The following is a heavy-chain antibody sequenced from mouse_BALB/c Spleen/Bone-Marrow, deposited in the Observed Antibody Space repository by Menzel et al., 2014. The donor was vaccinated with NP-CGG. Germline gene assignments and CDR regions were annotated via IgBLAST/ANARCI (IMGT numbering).Heavy chain of an antibody. CDR2: IDPANVNT. CDR3: AVYYYGRSSFAY. J-gene: IGHJ3*01. CDR1: DFNIKDAY. V-gene: IGHV14-3*02. D-gene: IGHD1-1*01. Sequence: EVQLQQPGAELVKPGASVKLSCTASDFNIKDAYMHWVKRRPEQGLEWIGRIDPANVNTKYDTKFQGKATITADTSSNTAYLLLSSLTSEDTAVYYCAVYYYGRSSFAYWGQGTLVTVSA.